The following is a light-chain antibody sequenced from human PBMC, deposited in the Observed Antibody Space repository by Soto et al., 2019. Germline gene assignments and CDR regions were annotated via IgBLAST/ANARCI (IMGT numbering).Light chain of an antibody. J-gene: IGLJ1*01. V-gene: IGLV2-14*03. CDR2: DVS. CDR3: SSYISSSTPYV. CDR1: SSDIGGYDY. Sequence: QSALTQPASVSGSPGQSITISCTGTSSDIGGYDYVSCYQQHPGKAPTLMIYDVSNRPSGVSNRFSGSKSGNTASLTISGLQAEDEADYYCSSYISSSTPYVFGTGTKVAVL.